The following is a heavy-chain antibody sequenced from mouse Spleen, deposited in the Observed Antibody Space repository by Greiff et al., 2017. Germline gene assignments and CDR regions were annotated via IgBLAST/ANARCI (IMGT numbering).Heavy chain of an antibody. CDR1: GYTFTSYW. J-gene: IGHJ3*01. Sequence: EVQLQESGTVLARPGASVKMSCKTSGYTFTSYWMHWVKQRPGQGLEWIGAIYPGNSDTSYNQKFKGKAKLTAVTSASTAYMELSSLTNEDSAVYYCTRGNYYGSSYEAWFAYWGQGTLVTVSA. CDR2: IYPGNSDT. CDR3: TRGNYYGSSYEAWFAY. D-gene: IGHD1-1*01. V-gene: IGHV1-5*01.